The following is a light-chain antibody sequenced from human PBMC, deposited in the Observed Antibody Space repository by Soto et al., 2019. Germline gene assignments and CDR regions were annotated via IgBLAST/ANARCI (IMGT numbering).Light chain of an antibody. V-gene: IGLV1-44*01. CDR2: SND. CDR3: AAWDDSLSGRVV. CDR1: SSNIGSNT. Sequence: QAVVTQPPSASGTPGQRVTISCSGSSSNIGSNTVTWYQQLPGTAPKLLIYSNDQRPSGVPDRFSGSKSGTSASLAINGLQSEDEGDYFCAAWDDSLSGRVVFGGGTKLTVL. J-gene: IGLJ2*01.